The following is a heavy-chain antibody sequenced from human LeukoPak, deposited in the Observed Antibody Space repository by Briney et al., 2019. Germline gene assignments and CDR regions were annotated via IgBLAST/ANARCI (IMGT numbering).Heavy chain of an antibody. CDR2: ISSSSGYI. V-gene: IGHV3-21*01. J-gene: IGHJ4*02. Sequence: SGGSLRLSCAASGFIFSSYSMNWVRQAPGKGLEWVSSISSSSGYIYYADSMKGRFTISRDNAKNSLYLQMNSLGAEDTALYYCARGQKETFTIFGVVIMMPFDYWGQGTPVTVSS. CDR1: GFIFSSYS. CDR3: ARGQKETFTIFGVVIMMPFDY. D-gene: IGHD3-3*01.